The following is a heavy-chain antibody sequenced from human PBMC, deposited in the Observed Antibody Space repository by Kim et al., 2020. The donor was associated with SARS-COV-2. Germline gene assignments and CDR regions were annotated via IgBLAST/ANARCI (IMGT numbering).Heavy chain of an antibody. J-gene: IGHJ5*02. V-gene: IGHV1-3*01. CDR1: GYTFTSYA. D-gene: IGHD3-22*01. CDR3: ARDSGGYYDSSGYYS. CDR2: INAGNGNT. Sequence: ASVKVSCKASGYTFTSYAMHWVRQAPGQRLEWMGWINAGNGNTKYSQKFQGRVTITRDTSASTAYMELSSLGSEDTAVYYCARDSGGYYDSSGYYSWGQGTLVTVSS.